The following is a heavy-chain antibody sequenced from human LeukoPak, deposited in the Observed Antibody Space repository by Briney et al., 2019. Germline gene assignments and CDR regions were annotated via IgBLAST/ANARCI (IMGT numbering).Heavy chain of an antibody. CDR1: GGSISSGSYY. V-gene: IGHV4-61*02. CDR2: IYTSGST. CDR3: AREDYGFWSGYSTFDY. Sequence: SETLSLTCTVSGGSISSGSYYWSWIRQPAGKGLEWIGRIYTSGSTNYNPSLKSRVTISVDTSKNQFSLKLSSVTAADTAVYYCAREDYGFWSGYSTFDYWGQGTLVTVSS. J-gene: IGHJ4*02. D-gene: IGHD3-3*01.